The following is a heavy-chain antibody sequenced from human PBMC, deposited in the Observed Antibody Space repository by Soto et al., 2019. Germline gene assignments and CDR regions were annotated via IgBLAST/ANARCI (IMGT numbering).Heavy chain of an antibody. D-gene: IGHD3-22*01. J-gene: IGHJ4*02. V-gene: IGHV3-30-3*01. CDR3: ARAQLYYYDSSGYYYFDY. CDR1: GFTFSSYA. Sequence: GGSLRLSCAASGFTFSSYAMHWVRQAPGKGLEWVAVISYDGSNKYYADSVKGRFTISRDNSKNTLYLQMNSLRAEDTAVYYCARAQLYYYDSSGYYYFDYWGQGTLVTVSS. CDR2: ISYDGSNK.